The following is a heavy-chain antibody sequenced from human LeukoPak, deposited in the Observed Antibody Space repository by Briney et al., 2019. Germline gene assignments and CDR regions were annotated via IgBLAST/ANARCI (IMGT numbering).Heavy chain of an antibody. CDR1: GGSFSGYY. CDR2: INHSGST. J-gene: IGHJ6*03. CDR3: ARVFYGYSSGWYKYYYYMDV. Sequence: PSETLSLTCAVYGGSFSGYYWSWIRQPPGKGLEWIGEINHSGSTNYNPSLKSRVTISVDTSKNQFSLKLSSVTAADTAVYYCARVFYGYSSGWYKYYYYMDVWGKGTTVTISS. V-gene: IGHV4-34*01. D-gene: IGHD6-19*01.